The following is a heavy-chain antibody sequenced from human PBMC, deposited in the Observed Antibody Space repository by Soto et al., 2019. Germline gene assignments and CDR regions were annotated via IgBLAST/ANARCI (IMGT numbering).Heavy chain of an antibody. V-gene: IGHV4-59*12. CDR1: CGSISSYY. D-gene: IGHD6-13*01. Sequence: PSVTLSLTCTVSCGSISSYYWSWILQPLGKGLEYIGYVYYSGTTNYNPSLKTRVTISIDTSKNQFSLKLSSVTSADTAVYYCARGGYVRSSQKILDYRGKGTLVPVSS. J-gene: IGHJ4*02. CDR3: ARGGYVRSSQKILDY. CDR2: VYYSGTT.